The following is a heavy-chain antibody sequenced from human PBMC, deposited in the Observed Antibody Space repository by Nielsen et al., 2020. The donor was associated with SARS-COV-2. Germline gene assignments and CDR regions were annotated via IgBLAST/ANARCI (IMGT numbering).Heavy chain of an antibody. CDR2: ISYDGNNK. CDR1: GFTFSSYG. Sequence: GGSLRLSCAASGFTFSSYGMHWVRQAPGKGLEWVAIISYDGNNKYSADSVKGRFTISRDNSKNTLYLQMNSLRAEDTAVYYCAKLPTWTNDTFDIWGQGTMVTVSS. D-gene: IGHD3-16*01. J-gene: IGHJ3*02. CDR3: AKLPTWTNDTFDI. V-gene: IGHV3-30*18.